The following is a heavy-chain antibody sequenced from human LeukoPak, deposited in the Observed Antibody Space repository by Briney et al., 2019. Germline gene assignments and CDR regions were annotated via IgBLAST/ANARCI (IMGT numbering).Heavy chain of an antibody. CDR2: IYTSGST. J-gene: IGHJ6*03. D-gene: IGHD1-1*01. CDR3: ARTVKRYYYYYYMDV. Sequence: SETLSPTCSVSGGSISSGSYYWSWIRQPAGKGLEWIGRIYTSGSTNYNPSLKSRVTISVDTSKNQFSLKLSSVTAADTAVYYCARTVKRYYYYYYMDVWGKGTTVTVSS. V-gene: IGHV4-61*02. CDR1: GGSISSGSYY.